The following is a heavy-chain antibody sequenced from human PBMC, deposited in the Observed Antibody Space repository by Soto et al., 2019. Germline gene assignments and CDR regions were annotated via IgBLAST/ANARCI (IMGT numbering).Heavy chain of an antibody. J-gene: IGHJ4*02. CDR1: GFSFSDYY. CDR3: ARGRYTTSWYYFDT. Sequence: GGSLRLSCAASGFSFSDYYMNWIRQAPGKGLEWVSYISSSSSYTNYADSVKGRFTISRDNAKNSLFLQINSLRAEDTAVYYCARGRYTTSWYYFDTWGQGTLVTVSS. CDR2: ISSSSSYT. V-gene: IGHV3-11*06. D-gene: IGHD6-13*01.